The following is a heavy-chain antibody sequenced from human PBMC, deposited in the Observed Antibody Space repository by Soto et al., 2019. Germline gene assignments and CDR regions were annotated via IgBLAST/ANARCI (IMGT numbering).Heavy chain of an antibody. J-gene: IGHJ6*02. D-gene: IGHD5-12*01. V-gene: IGHV4-31*03. CDR2: IYYSGST. Sequence: PSETLSLTCTVSGGSISSGGYYWSWIRQHPGKGLEWIGYIYYSGSTYYNPSLKSRVTISVDTSKNQFSLKLSSVTAADTAVYYCARGARRKEYGMDVWGQGTTVTVS. CDR3: ARGARRKEYGMDV. CDR1: GGSISSGGYY.